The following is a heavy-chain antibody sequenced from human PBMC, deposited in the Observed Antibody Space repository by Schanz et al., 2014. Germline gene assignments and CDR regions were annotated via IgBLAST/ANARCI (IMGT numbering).Heavy chain of an antibody. V-gene: IGHV3-48*04. J-gene: IGHJ2*01. CDR3: ARNRGSGGQNWYFDL. CDR2: VSSSSSYT. Sequence: EVQLLESGGGLVQPGGSLRLSCAASGFTFSSYAMTWVRQAPGKGLEWVSYVSSSSSYTHYADSVKGRFTISRDNTKNSLFLQLNSLRADDTAVYYCARNRGSGGQNWYFDLWGRGTLVTVSS. CDR1: GFTFSSYA. D-gene: IGHD1-26*01.